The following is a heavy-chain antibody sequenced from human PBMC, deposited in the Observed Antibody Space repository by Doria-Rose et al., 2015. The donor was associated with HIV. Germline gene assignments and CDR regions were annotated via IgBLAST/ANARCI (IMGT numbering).Heavy chain of an antibody. CDR2: ISSSGTT. CDR3: ARARNYGFPHFFDF. Sequence: QVQLQESGPGLVRPSQTLSLTCTVLGDSISSGDSFWSWIRQPPGKGTEWIGYISSSGTTYYYPSLRGRLTISLDASKNQFSLNLNSVTAADTAVYYYARARNYGFPHFFDFWGQGTLVTVSS. CDR1: GDSISSGDSF. J-gene: IGHJ4*02. D-gene: IGHD3-10*01. V-gene: IGHV4-30-4*01.